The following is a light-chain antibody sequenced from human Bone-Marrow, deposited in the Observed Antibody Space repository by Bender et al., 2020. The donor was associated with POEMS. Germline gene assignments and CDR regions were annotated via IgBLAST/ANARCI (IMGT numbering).Light chain of an antibody. CDR3: CSYAGTSTTV. CDR1: NIGRNN. J-gene: IGLJ3*02. CDR2: DDN. Sequence: LTQSPSVSVATGQTARIICEGNNIGRNNVHWYQQRPGQAPVLVVFDDNVRPSGIPERLSGSTSADTATLTISGLQAADEADYYCCSYAGTSTTVFGGGTRLTVL. V-gene: IGLV3-21*02.